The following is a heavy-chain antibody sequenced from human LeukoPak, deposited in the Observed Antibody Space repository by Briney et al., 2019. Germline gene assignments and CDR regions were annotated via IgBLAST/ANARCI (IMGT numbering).Heavy chain of an antibody. CDR3: AREPYGDYLDY. J-gene: IGHJ4*02. CDR1: GLTFSSYW. D-gene: IGHD4-17*01. V-gene: IGHV3-7*01. Sequence: HGGSLRLSCAASGLTFSSYWMSWVRQAPGKGLEWVANIKQDGSEKYYVDSVKGRFTISRDNAKNSLYLQMNSLRAEDTAVYYCAREPYGDYLDYWGQGTLVTVSS. CDR2: IKQDGSEK.